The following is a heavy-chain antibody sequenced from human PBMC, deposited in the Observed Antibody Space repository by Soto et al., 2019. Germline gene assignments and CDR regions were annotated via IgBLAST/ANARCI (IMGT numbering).Heavy chain of an antibody. CDR3: AREGEQWLVRYFDY. D-gene: IGHD6-19*01. CDR1: GGYISSYY. V-gene: IGHV4-59*01. CDR2: IYYSGST. J-gene: IGHJ4*02. Sequence: PSETLSLTCTVSGGYISSYYWSWIRQPPGKGLEWIGYIYYSGSTNYNPSLKSRVTISVDTSKNQFSLKLSSVTAADTAVYYCAREGEQWLVRYFDYWGQGTLVTVSS.